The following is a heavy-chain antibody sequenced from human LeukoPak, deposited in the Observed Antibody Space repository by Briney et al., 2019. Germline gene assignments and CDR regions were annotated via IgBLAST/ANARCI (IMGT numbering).Heavy chain of an antibody. CDR1: GYTFTSYG. CDR3: ARTYDSSGYFGY. Sequence: ASVKVSCKASGYTFTSYGISWVRQAPGQGLEWMGGIIPIFGTANYAQKFQGRVTITADESTSTAYMELSSLRSEDTAVYYCARTYDSSGYFGYWGQGTLVTVSS. J-gene: IGHJ4*02. D-gene: IGHD3-22*01. CDR2: IIPIFGTA. V-gene: IGHV1-69*13.